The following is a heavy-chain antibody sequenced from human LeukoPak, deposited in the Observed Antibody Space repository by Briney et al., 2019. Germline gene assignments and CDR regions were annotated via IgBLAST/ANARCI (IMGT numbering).Heavy chain of an antibody. CDR1: GFTFSSYG. D-gene: IGHD3-22*01. J-gene: IGHJ4*02. CDR2: IWYDGSNK. V-gene: IGHV3-33*06. CDR3: TKSAYYYDSSGYYKTFDY. Sequence: GGSLRLSCAASGFTFSSYGMHWVRQAPGKGLEWVAVIWYDGSNKYYADSVKGRFTISRDNSKNTLYLQMNSLRAEDTALYYCTKSAYYYDSSGYYKTFDYWGQGTLVTVSS.